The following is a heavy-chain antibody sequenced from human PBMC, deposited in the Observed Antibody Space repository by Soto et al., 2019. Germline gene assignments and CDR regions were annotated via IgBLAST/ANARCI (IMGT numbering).Heavy chain of an antibody. J-gene: IGHJ4*02. V-gene: IGHV4-61*08. D-gene: IGHD5-12*01. CDR3: ARDPGDGYNYWIDY. Sequence: SETLSLTCTVSGGSISSGGYYWSWIRQHPGKGLEWIGYIYYSGSTNYNPSLKSRVTISVDTSKNQFSLKLSSVTAADTAVYYCARDPGDGYNYWIDYWGQGTLVTVSS. CDR2: IYYSGST. CDR1: GGSISSGGYY.